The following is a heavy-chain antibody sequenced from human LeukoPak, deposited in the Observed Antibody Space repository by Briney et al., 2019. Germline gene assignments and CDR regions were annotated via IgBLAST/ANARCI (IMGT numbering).Heavy chain of an antibody. V-gene: IGHV5-51*01. J-gene: IGHJ4*02. Sequence: GESLKISCKGSGYSFTNYWIGWVRQMPGKGLEWMGLIYPGDSDTRYSPSFQGQVTISADKSISTAYLQWSSLKASDTAMYYCAARTYSYDSGGYEDYWGQGTLVTVSS. CDR2: IYPGDSDT. CDR3: AARTYSYDSGGYEDY. D-gene: IGHD3-22*01. CDR1: GYSFTNYW.